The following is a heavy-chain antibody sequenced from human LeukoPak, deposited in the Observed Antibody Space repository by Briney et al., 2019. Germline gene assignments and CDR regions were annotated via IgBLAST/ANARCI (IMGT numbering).Heavy chain of an antibody. D-gene: IGHD6-13*01. Sequence: ASVKVSCKASGYTFTSYYMHWVRQAPGQGFEWMGIINPSGGSTSYAQKFQGRVTMTRDTSTSTVYMELSSLRSEDTAVYYCARDGSIAAAGDEGGYWGQGTLVTVSS. V-gene: IGHV1-46*01. J-gene: IGHJ4*02. CDR3: ARDGSIAAAGDEGGY. CDR1: GYTFTSYY. CDR2: INPSGGST.